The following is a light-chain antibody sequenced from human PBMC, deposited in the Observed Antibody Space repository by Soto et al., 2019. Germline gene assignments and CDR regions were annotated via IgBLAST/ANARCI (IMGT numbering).Light chain of an antibody. V-gene: IGKV3D-20*02. CDR3: QQRSNWPIT. CDR2: GAS. CDR1: QSISDT. Sequence: EIVMTQSPATLSVSPGGRATLSFRASQSISDTLAWYQQKPGQAPRLLIYGASSRATGIPDRFSGSGSGTDFTPTISRLEPEDFAVYYCQQRSNWPITFGQGTRLEIK. J-gene: IGKJ5*01.